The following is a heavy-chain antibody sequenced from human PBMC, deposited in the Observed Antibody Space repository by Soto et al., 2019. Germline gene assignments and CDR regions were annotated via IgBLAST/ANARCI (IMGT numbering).Heavy chain of an antibody. J-gene: IGHJ5*02. V-gene: IGHV3-7*01. CDR3: ARDLGYSSSWYIGRWFDP. Sequence: EVQLVESGGGLVQPGGSLRLSCAASGFTFSSYWMSWVRQAPGKGLEWVANIKQDGSEKYYVDSVKGRFTISRDNAKNSLYLQMNSLRAEDTAVYYCARDLGYSSSWYIGRWFDPWGQGTLVTVSS. CDR1: GFTFSSYW. CDR2: IKQDGSEK. D-gene: IGHD6-13*01.